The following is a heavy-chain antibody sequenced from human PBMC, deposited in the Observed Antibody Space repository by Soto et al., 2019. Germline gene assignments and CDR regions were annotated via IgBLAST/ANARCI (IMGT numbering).Heavy chain of an antibody. CDR1: GATLDTFINFG. Sequence: SVKVSCKASGATLDTFINFGITWVRRAPGQGLEWMGGILPVFGTPHYAQKFQGRVTIRADESTRTAYMELSSLRSEDTAVYYCARDGGYCSGGSCYSYWG. J-gene: IGHJ4*01. D-gene: IGHD2-15*01. V-gene: IGHV1-69*13. CDR2: ILPVFGTP. CDR3: ARDGGYCSGGSCYSY.